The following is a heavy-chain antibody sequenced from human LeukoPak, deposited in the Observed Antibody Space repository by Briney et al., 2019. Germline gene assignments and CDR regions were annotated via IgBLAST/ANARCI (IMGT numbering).Heavy chain of an antibody. V-gene: IGHV4-4*07. J-gene: IGHJ3*02. D-gene: IGHD3-22*01. Sequence: SETLSLTCTVSGASISSYYWSWIRQPAGKGLEWIGRIYVRGSTNYNPSLKSRVTMSVDTSKNQLSLKLTSVTAADTAGYYCAXXXQTLVVGGAFDIWGQGTMVTVSS. CDR3: AXXXQTLVVGGAFDI. CDR2: IYVRGST. CDR1: GASISSYY.